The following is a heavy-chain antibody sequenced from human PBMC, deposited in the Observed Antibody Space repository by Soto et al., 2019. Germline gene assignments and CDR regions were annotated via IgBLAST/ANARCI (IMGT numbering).Heavy chain of an antibody. CDR2: ISYDGSNK. D-gene: IGHD2-15*01. CDR3: ARELVVVAATRSGPASDY. CDR1: GLTFSSYA. Sequence: GGSLRLSCAASGLTFSSYAMHWVRQAPGKGLEWVAVISYDGSNKYYADSVKGRFTISRDNSKNTLYLQMNSLRAEDTAVYYCARELVVVAATRSGPASDYWGQGTQVTVSS. J-gene: IGHJ4*02. V-gene: IGHV3-30-3*01.